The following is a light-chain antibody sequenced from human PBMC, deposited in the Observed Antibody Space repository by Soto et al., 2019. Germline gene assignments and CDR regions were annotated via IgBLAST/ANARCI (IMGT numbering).Light chain of an antibody. CDR3: QQHDDWPLT. CDR1: QRISIN. V-gene: IGKV3-15*01. J-gene: IGKJ2*01. CDR2: EAS. Sequence: DIVMTQSPDSLAVSLGERATINCKSSQRISINLAWNQQKPGQAPRLLMYEASTRATGIPARFSGSGSGTEFTLSINSLQSEDSAVYYCQQHDDWPLTFGQGTNLEIK.